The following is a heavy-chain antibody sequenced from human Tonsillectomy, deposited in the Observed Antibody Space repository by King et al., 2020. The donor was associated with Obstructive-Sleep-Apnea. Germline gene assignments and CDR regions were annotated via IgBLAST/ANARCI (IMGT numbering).Heavy chain of an antibody. CDR2: ISGSGTTI. Sequence: VQLVESGGGLVKPGGSLRLSCVASGLPFKDYYMSWIRQAPGKGLEWVSYISGSGTTIYYADSVKGRFTISRDNDTLYLQMNSLRAEDTAVYFCAPHDNYGYFDYWGQGTLVTVAS. CDR1: GLPFKDYY. V-gene: IGHV3-11*01. J-gene: IGHJ4*02. CDR3: APHDNYGYFDY. D-gene: IGHD5-18*01.